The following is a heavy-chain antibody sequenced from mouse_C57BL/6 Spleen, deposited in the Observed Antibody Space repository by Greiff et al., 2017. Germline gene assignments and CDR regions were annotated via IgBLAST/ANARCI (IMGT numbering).Heavy chain of an antibody. CDR1: GYAFSSSW. D-gene: IGHD2-4*01. J-gene: IGHJ2*01. CDR2: IYPGDGDT. Sequence: QVQLQQSGPELVKPGASVKISCKASGYAFSSSWMNWVKQRPGKGLEWIGRIYPGDGDTNYNGKFKGKATLTADKSSSTAYMQLSSLTSEDSAVCLCARLADDYDVFDYWGQGTTLTVSA. V-gene: IGHV1-82*01. CDR3: ARLADDYDVFDY.